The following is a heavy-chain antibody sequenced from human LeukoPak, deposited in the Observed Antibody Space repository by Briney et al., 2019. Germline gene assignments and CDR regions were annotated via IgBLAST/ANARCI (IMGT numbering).Heavy chain of an antibody. CDR3: ATVSLGCSSTSCYLYYYYMDV. CDR1: GYTFTSYY. D-gene: IGHD2-2*01. J-gene: IGHJ6*03. V-gene: IGHV1-24*01. Sequence: ASVKVSCKASGYTFTSYYMHWVRQAPGKGLEWMGGFDPEDGETIYAQKFQGRVTMTEDTSTDTAYMELSSLRSEDTAVYYCATVSLGCSSTSCYLYYYYMDVWGKGTTVTVSS. CDR2: FDPEDGET.